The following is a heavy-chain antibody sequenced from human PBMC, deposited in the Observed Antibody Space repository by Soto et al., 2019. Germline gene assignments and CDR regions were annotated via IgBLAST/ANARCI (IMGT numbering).Heavy chain of an antibody. Sequence: GESLKISCKGSGYSFTSYWIGWVRQMPGKGLEWMGIIYPGDSDTRYGPSFQGQVTISADKSISTAYLQWSSLKASDTAMYYCARRLSSSWYLWWFDPWGQGTLVTVSS. J-gene: IGHJ5*02. V-gene: IGHV5-51*01. D-gene: IGHD6-13*01. CDR2: IYPGDSDT. CDR3: ARRLSSSWYLWWFDP. CDR1: GYSFTSYW.